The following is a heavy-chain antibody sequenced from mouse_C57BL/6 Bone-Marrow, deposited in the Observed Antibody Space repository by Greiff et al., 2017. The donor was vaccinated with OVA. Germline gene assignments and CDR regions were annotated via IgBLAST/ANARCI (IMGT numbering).Heavy chain of an antibody. CDR3: ARNYYYGSSYVGYYFDY. J-gene: IGHJ2*01. Sequence: EVKLQQSGPELVKPGASVKISCKASGYSFTGYYMHWVKQSHGNILDWIGYIYPYNGVSSYNQKFKGKATLTVDKSSSTAYMELRSLTSEDSAVYYCARNYYYGSSYVGYYFDYWGQGTTLTVSS. V-gene: IGHV1-31*01. CDR1: GYSFTGYY. CDR2: IYPYNGVS. D-gene: IGHD1-1*01.